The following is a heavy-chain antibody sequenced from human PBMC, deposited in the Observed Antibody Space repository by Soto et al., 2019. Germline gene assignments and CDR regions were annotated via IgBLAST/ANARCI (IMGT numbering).Heavy chain of an antibody. CDR3: ARGGAGFVAFDI. CDR2: ISSSSSYI. J-gene: IGHJ3*02. CDR1: GFTFSSYS. Sequence: GGSLRLSCAASGFTFSSYSMNWVRQAPGKGLEWVSSISSSSSYIYYADSVKGRFTISRDNAKNSLYLQMNSLRAEDTAVYYCARGGAGFVAFDIWGQGTMVTVSS. D-gene: IGHD6-19*01. V-gene: IGHV3-21*01.